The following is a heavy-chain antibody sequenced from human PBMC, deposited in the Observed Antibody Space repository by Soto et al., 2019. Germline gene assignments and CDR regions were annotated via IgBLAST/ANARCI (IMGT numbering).Heavy chain of an antibody. CDR2: ILHDGSAE. Sequence: GGTLRLSCEASGFSFTSYDMHSVRHAPGKGPVWMALILHDGSAEYYADSVKGRFTISRDNSRSTLYLQMNSLRAEDTAVYYCARSRDGYSFYFYYGMDGWGQGTTVTVSS. CDR3: ARSRDGYSFYFYYGMDG. V-gene: IGHV3-30*03. CDR1: GFSFTSYD. J-gene: IGHJ6*02. D-gene: IGHD4-4*01.